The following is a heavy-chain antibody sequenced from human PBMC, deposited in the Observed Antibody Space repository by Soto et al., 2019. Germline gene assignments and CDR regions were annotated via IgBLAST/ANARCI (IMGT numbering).Heavy chain of an antibody. CDR2: MNPNSGNT. CDR3: ARRTYYDFWSGYYNQWFDP. Sequence: ASVKVSCKASGYTFTSYDSNWVRQATGQGLEWMGWMNPNSGNTGYAQKFQGRVTMTRNTSISTAYMELSSLRSEDTAVYYCARRTYYDFWSGYYNQWFDPWGQGTLVTVSS. J-gene: IGHJ5*02. V-gene: IGHV1-8*01. D-gene: IGHD3-3*01. CDR1: GYTFTSYD.